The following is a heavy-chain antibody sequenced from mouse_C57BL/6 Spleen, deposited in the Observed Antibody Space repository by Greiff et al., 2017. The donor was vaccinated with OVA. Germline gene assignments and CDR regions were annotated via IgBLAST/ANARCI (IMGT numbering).Heavy chain of an antibody. J-gene: IGHJ3*01. V-gene: IGHV1-81*01. CDR2: IYPRSGNT. CDR1: GYTFTSYG. CDR3: ASPFYDYDKAPFAY. Sequence: QVQLQQSGAELARPGASVKLSCKASGYTFTSYGISWVKQRTGQGLEWIGEIYPRSGNTYYNEKFKGKATLTADKSSSTAYMELRSLTSEDSAVYFCASPFYDYDKAPFAYWGQGTLVTVSA. D-gene: IGHD2-4*01.